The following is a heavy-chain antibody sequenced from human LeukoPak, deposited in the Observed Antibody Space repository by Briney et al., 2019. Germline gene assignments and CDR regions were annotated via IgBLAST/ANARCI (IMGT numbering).Heavy chain of an antibody. V-gene: IGHV4-4*07. D-gene: IGHD3-22*01. J-gene: IGHJ6*03. CDR3: ARHLRSSGYMKTHYYYYMDV. CDR1: GGSISSYY. CDR2: IYTSGST. Sequence: SETLSLTCTVSGGSISSYYWSWLRLPAGKGLEWVGRIYTSGSTNYNPSLKSRVTISVDTSKNQFSLKLSSVTAADTAVYYCARHLRSSGYMKTHYYYYMDVWGKGTTVTISS.